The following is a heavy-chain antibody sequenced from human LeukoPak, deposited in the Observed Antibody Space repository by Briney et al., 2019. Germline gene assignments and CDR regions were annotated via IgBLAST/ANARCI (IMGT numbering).Heavy chain of an antibody. CDR2: VSGRGTNT. J-gene: IGHJ3*02. Sequence: PGGSLRLSCAASGFTFRNYAMTYVRQAPGKGLEWVASVSGRGTNTYYADSVKGRFTISRDNSKNTVTLGMSSLRGEDTAHYYCAKETLGYRRGLEMWGQGTTATVSS. D-gene: IGHD3-16*02. CDR3: AKETLGYRRGLEM. V-gene: IGHV3-23*01. CDR1: GFTFRNYA.